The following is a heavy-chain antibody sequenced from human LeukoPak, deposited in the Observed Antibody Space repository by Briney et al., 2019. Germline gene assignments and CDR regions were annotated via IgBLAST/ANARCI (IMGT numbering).Heavy chain of an antibody. CDR3: AKAKWELRGAIDY. CDR2: ISGSGGST. CDR1: GFTSSNYA. J-gene: IGHJ4*02. Sequence: GGSLRLSCAASGFTSSNYAMSWVRQAPGKGLEWVSAISGSGGSTDYADSVKGRFTISRDNSKNTLYLQMNSLRAEDTAVYYCAKAKWELRGAIDYWGQGTLVTVSS. V-gene: IGHV3-23*01. D-gene: IGHD1-26*01.